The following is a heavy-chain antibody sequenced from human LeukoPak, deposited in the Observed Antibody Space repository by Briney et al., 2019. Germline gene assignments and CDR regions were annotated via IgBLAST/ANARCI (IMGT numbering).Heavy chain of an antibody. CDR2: INGDGSRS. CDR3: ARTSPTSNFDL. V-gene: IGHV3-74*01. CDR1: GFTFTTYW. Sequence: PGGSLRLSCAASGFTFTTYWMHWVRQAPGKGLVWVSRINGDGSRSNYADSVKGRFTISRDNARNTLYLQMNSLTAEDTALYYCARTSPTSNFDLWGQGTLVTVSS. J-gene: IGHJ4*02. D-gene: IGHD3-16*01.